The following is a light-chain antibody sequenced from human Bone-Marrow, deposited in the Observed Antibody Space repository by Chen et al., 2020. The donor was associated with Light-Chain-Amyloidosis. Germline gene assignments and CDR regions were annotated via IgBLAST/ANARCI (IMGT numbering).Light chain of an antibody. CDR1: STDISADDY. CDR3: ASYTTNSLWV. V-gene: IGLV2-14*03. Sequence: QSALTQPASVSGSPGRSITFSCTVNSTDISADDYVSWYQQHPGKAPKLIIFEVSDRPSGISNRFSGSKSGKTASLTISGLQAEDEADYYCASYTTNSLWVFGGGTKLTVL. CDR2: EVS. J-gene: IGLJ3*02.